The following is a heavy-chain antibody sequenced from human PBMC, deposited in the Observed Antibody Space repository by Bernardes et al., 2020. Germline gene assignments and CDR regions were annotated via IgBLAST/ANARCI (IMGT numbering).Heavy chain of an antibody. CDR2: VNAGNGDT. CDR1: GYTFTNHA. V-gene: IGHV1-3*01. Sequence: ASVKVSCKASGYTFTNHAILWVRQAPGQSLEWMGWVNAGNGDTRLSQRFQGRITITRDMSASTAYMELSSLRSEDTAVYFCARGIWVRGVGNYYLDSWGQGTLVTVSS. J-gene: IGHJ4*02. D-gene: IGHD3-10*01. CDR3: ARGIWVRGVGNYYLDS.